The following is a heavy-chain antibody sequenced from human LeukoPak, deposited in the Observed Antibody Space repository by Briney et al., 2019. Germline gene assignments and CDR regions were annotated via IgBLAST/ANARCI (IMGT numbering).Heavy chain of an antibody. D-gene: IGHD2-2*01. J-gene: IGHJ4*02. Sequence: SETLSLTCAVYGGSFSGYYWSWIRQPPGKGLEWIGEINHSGSTNYNPSLKSRVTISVDTSKNQFSLKLSSVTAADTAVYYCARTGVRRYCGSTSCQPSFPGSYLAYWGQGTLVTVSS. CDR2: INHSGST. CDR3: ARTGVRRYCGSTSCQPSFPGSYLAY. V-gene: IGHV4-34*01. CDR1: GGSFSGYY.